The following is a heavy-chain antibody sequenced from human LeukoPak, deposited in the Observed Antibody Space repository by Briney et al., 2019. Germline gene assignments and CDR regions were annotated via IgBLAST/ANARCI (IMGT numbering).Heavy chain of an antibody. CDR3: AKDRAIIGSHAPGAFDI. D-gene: IGHD1-26*01. Sequence: PGGSLRLSCAASGFTFSSYSMNWVRQAPGKGLEWVSYISSSSSTIYYADSVKGRFTISRDNAKNSLYLQMNSLRAEDTALYYCAKDRAIIGSHAPGAFDIWGQGTMVTVSS. J-gene: IGHJ3*02. CDR2: ISSSSSTI. CDR1: GFTFSSYS. V-gene: IGHV3-48*04.